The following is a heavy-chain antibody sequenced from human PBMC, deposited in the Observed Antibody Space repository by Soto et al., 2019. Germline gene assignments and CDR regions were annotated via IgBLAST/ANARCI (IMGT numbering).Heavy chain of an antibody. D-gene: IGHD4-17*01. CDR1: GGSISSYY. J-gene: IGHJ4*02. Sequence: QVQLQESGPGLVKPSETLSLTCTVSGGSISSYYWSWIRQPPGKGLEWIGYIYYSGSTNYNPSLKSRVTIPVDTSKNQSSLKLSSVAAADTAVYYCARRYGGTLDSWGQGTLVTVSS. CDR3: ARRYGGTLDS. V-gene: IGHV4-59*08. CDR2: IYYSGST.